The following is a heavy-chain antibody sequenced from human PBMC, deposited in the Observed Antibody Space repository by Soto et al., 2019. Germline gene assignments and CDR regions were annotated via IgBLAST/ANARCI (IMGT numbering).Heavy chain of an antibody. CDR2: IIPMFGTA. Sequence: QVQLVQSGAEVKKPESSVKVSCKAPGGIFSTYAISWVRQAPGQGLEWMGGIIPMFGTANYAQRFQDRVTITADESTNTVYMELSSLRSEDTAVYFCASGIQLWLRRINNGYSGWGQGTLVTVSS. D-gene: IGHD5-18*01. V-gene: IGHV1-69*12. CDR1: GGIFSTYA. CDR3: ASGIQLWLRRINNGYSG. J-gene: IGHJ4*02.